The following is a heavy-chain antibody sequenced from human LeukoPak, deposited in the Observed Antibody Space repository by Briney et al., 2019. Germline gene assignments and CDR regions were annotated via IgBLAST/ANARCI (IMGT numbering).Heavy chain of an antibody. D-gene: IGHD3-10*01. Sequence: SETLSLTCTVSGYSISSGYYWGWIRQPPGKGLEWIGSIYHSGSTNYNPSLKSRVTISVDTSKNQFSLKLSSVTAADTAVYYCAREVMVRGVIDYWGQGTLVTVSS. CDR2: IYHSGST. CDR3: AREVMVRGVIDY. V-gene: IGHV4-38-2*02. CDR1: GYSISSGYY. J-gene: IGHJ4*02.